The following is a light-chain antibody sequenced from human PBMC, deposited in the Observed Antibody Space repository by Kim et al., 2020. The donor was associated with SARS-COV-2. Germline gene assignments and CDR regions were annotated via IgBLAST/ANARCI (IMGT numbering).Light chain of an antibody. CDR2: GKN. CDR3: KSRDSSGKVV. Sequence: SSELTQDPAVSVALGQTVRITCQGDSLRSYYASWYQQKPGQAPVLVIYGKNNRPSGIPDRFSVSSSGNTASLTITGAQAEDESDYYCKSRDSSGKVVFGGGNQLTVL. J-gene: IGLJ2*01. CDR1: SLRSYY. V-gene: IGLV3-19*01.